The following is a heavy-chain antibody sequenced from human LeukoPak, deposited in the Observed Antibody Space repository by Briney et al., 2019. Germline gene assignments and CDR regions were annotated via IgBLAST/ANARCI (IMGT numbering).Heavy chain of an antibody. V-gene: IGHV1-69*06. D-gene: IGHD4-23*01. J-gene: IGHJ4*02. Sequence: ASVKVSCKASGGTFSSYAISWVRQAPGQGLEWMGGIIPIFGTANYAQKFQGRVTITADKSTSTAYMELSSLRSEDTAVYYCAREVYGGNSPFAYWGQGTLVTVSS. CDR3: AREVYGGNSPFAY. CDR1: GGTFSSYA. CDR2: IIPIFGTA.